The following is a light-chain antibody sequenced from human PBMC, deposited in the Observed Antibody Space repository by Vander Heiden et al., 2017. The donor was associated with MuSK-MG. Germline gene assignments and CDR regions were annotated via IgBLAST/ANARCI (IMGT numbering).Light chain of an antibody. V-gene: IGKV1-9*01. J-gene: IGKJ5*01. CDR3: QQLNTYPIT. CDR2: AAS. CDR1: QGISGY. Sequence: DIQLTQSPSFLSASIGDRVTITCRASQGISGYLAWYQQKPTKAPKLLIYAASTLQSGVPSRFSGSGSGTEFTLTISSLQPEDFVTYYCQQLNTYPITFGQGTRVEIK.